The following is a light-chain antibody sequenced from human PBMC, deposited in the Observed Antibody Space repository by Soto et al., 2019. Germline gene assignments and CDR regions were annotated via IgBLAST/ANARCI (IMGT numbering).Light chain of an antibody. V-gene: IGLV2-14*03. CDR1: RSDVGAYNY. CDR2: DVS. Sequence: QSALTQPASVSGSPGKSIAISCTGTRSDVGAYNYVSWYQQHPGKDPKLMIYDVSNRPSGVSSRFSGCKSGNTASLTISGLQAEDEADYYCCSVTTSSTYVFGTGTTVTVL. J-gene: IGLJ1*01. CDR3: CSVTTSSTYV.